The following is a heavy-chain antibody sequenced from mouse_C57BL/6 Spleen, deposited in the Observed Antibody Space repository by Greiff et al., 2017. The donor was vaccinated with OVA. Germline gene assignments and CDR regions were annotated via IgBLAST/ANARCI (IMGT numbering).Heavy chain of an antibody. Sequence: VQLQQPGAELVKPGASVKLSCKASGYTFTSYWLPWVKQRPGQGLEWIGEIDPSDSYTNYNQKFKGKATLTVDTSSSTAYMQLSSLTSEDSAVYYCALYDYDAFDYWGQGTTLTVSS. J-gene: IGHJ2*01. CDR3: ALYDYDAFDY. CDR2: IDPSDSYT. D-gene: IGHD2-4*01. CDR1: GYTFTSYW. V-gene: IGHV1-50*01.